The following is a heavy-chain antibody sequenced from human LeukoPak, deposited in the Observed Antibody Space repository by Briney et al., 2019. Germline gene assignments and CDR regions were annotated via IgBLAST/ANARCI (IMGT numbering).Heavy chain of an antibody. V-gene: IGHV3-30*04. CDR3: ARDPSHYYDSSGSSGVYWYFDL. CDR2: ISYDGSNK. J-gene: IGHJ2*01. D-gene: IGHD3-22*01. CDR1: GFTFSSYE. Sequence: TGGSLRLSCAASGFTFSSYEMNWVRQAPGKGLEWVAVISYDGSNKYYADSVKGRFTISRDNSKNTLYLQMNSLRAEDTAVYYCARDPSHYYDSSGSSGVYWYFDLWGRGTLVTVSS.